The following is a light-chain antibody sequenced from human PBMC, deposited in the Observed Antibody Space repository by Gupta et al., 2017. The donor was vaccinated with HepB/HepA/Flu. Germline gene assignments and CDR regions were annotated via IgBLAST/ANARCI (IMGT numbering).Light chain of an antibody. Sequence: AIRMTQSPSSFSASTGDRVTITCRASEIIPNYLAWYQQKPGNAPKLLIFGVSTLQSGVPSRFSGSGSGTDFTLTISRLQSEDFATYYCQQDDTYPPSFGPGTKMEIK. CDR1: EIIPNY. CDR3: QQDDTYPPS. J-gene: IGKJ2*03. CDR2: GVS. V-gene: IGKV1-8*01.